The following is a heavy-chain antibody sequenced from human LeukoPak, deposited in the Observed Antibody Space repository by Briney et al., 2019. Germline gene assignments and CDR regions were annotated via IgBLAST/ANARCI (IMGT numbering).Heavy chain of an antibody. CDR3: AKDRPYYDSRGYNTTNGY. D-gene: IGHD3-22*01. J-gene: IGHJ4*02. V-gene: IGHV1-18*01. CDR2: ISAYNGNT. Sequence: ASVKVSCKASGYTFTSYGISWVRQAPGQGLEWMGWISAYNGNTNYAQKLQGRVTMTTDTSTSTAYMELRSLRSDDTAVYYSAKDRPYYDSRGYNTTNGYWGQGTLVTVSS. CDR1: GYTFTSYG.